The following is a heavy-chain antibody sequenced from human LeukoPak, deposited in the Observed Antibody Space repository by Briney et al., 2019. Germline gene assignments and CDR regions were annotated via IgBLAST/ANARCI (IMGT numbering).Heavy chain of an antibody. CDR1: GYTLTELS. Sequence: ASVKVSCKVSGYTLTELSMHWVRQAPGKGREWMGGFDPEDGETIYAQKFQGRVTMTEDTSTDTAYMELSSLRSEDTAVYYCATDLFSAGTRNFDYWGQGTLVTVSS. J-gene: IGHJ4*02. CDR3: ATDLFSAGTRNFDY. D-gene: IGHD1-26*01. CDR2: FDPEDGET. V-gene: IGHV1-24*01.